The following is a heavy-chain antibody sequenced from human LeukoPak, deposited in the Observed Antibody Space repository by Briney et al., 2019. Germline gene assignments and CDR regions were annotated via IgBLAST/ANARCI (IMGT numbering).Heavy chain of an antibody. CDR2: IYHSGST. J-gene: IGHJ5*02. CDR3: TREVRSAWASFDP. V-gene: IGHV4-4*02. Sequence: PSETLSLTCAVSGGSISSSNWWSWVRQPPGKGLEWIGEIYHSGSTNYNPSLKSRVTISPDTSKNQFSLKLTSVTAADTAVYYCTREVRSAWASFDPWGQGTLVIVSS. D-gene: IGHD1-26*01. CDR1: GGSISSSNW.